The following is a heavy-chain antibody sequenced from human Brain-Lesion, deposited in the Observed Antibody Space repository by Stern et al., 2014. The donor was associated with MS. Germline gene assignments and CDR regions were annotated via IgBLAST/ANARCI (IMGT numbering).Heavy chain of an antibody. CDR2: INPNTGGK. J-gene: IGHJ6*02. Sequence: VQLVESGAEVKKPGASVKVSCKTSGYIFTGYYIHWVRQAPGQGLEWMAWINPNTGGKKYAQKVQGRVTMSRDTSNSTAYVDLSSLTSDDTAVYYCARDQRGITIFGVVTDYYYLGMDVWGQGTTVTVSS. V-gene: IGHV1-2*02. CDR3: ARDQRGITIFGVVTDYYYLGMDV. D-gene: IGHD3-3*01. CDR1: GYIFTGYY.